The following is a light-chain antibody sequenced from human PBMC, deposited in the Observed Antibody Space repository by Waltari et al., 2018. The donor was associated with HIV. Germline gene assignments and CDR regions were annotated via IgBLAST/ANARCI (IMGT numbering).Light chain of an antibody. CDR3: ATSDDSSSGSWV. CDR2: RNN. Sequence: QSVLTQPPSASGTPGPRVTISCSGGSSNIGSHFVYWYQQVAGTTPKLLIFRNNKRPSGVPDRFSGSKSGTSASLSISGLRPEDEADYYCATSDDSSSGSWVFGGGTKVTVL. CDR1: SSNIGSHF. V-gene: IGLV1-47*01. J-gene: IGLJ3*02.